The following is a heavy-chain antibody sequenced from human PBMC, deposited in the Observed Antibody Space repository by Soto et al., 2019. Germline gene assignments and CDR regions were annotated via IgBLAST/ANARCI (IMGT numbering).Heavy chain of an antibody. CDR2: ISAYNGNT. Sequence: QVQLVQSGAEVKKPGASVKVSCKASGYTFTSYGISWVRQAPGQGLEWMGWISAYNGNTNYAQQLQGRVNMTTDTSTSSAYMELRSLRSDDTAVYYCARQDCSGGSCHRISSWFDPWGQGTLVTVSS. J-gene: IGHJ5*02. D-gene: IGHD2-15*01. V-gene: IGHV1-18*01. CDR3: ARQDCSGGSCHRISSWFDP. CDR1: GYTFTSYG.